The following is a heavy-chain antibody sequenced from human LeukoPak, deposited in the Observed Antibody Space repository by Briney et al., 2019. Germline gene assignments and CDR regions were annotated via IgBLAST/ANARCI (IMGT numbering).Heavy chain of an antibody. J-gene: IGHJ6*04. V-gene: IGHV1-24*01. D-gene: IGHD2-15*01. CDR1: GYTLTELS. Sequence: ASVKVSCKVSGYTLTELSMHWVRQAPGKGLEWMGGFDPEDGETIYAQKFQGRVTMTENTSTDTAYMELSSLRSEDTAVYYCATVSLLREYYYGMDVWGKGTTVTVSS. CDR3: ATVSLLREYYYGMDV. CDR2: FDPEDGET.